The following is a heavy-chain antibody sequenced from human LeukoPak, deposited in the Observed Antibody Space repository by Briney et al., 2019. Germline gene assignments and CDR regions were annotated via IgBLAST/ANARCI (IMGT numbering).Heavy chain of an antibody. V-gene: IGHV4-31*03. CDR1: GGSISSGGYY. J-gene: IGHJ3*02. CDR3: ARGLRSRWLQLRSAFDI. Sequence: SETLSLTCTVSGGSISSGGYYWSWIRQHPGKGLEWIGYIYYSGSTNYNPSLKSRVTISVDTSKNQFSLKLSSVTAADTAVYYCARGLRSRWLQLRSAFDIWGQGTMVTVSS. D-gene: IGHD5-24*01. CDR2: IYYSGST.